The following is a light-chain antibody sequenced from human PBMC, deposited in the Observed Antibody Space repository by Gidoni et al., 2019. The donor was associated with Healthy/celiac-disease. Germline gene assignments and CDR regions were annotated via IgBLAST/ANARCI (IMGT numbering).Light chain of an antibody. J-gene: IGLJ2*01. CDR3: LLYYGGAQV. V-gene: IGLV7-43*01. CDR1: TGAGTSGYY. Sequence: QTVVTQQHSLTADPGGTVTLTCASSTGAGTSGYYPHWFQQKPGQAPRALIYSTSNLHSWTPARFSGSLLGGNAALTLSGVQPEDDAEYYCLLYYGGAQVFGGGTKLTVL. CDR2: STS.